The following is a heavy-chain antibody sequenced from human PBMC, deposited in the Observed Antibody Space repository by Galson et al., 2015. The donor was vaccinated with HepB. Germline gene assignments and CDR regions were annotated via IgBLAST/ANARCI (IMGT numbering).Heavy chain of an antibody. Sequence: SLRLSCAASGFTFSDYYMSWIRQAPGKGLEWISYISSSAPYTNYADSVKGRFTVSRDNAKNSLYLQMNSLRVEDTGVYYCARDLHRMVTTTASDYWGQGTLVTVSS. CDR1: GFTFSDYY. CDR3: ARDLHRMVTTTASDY. J-gene: IGHJ4*02. V-gene: IGHV3-11*05. CDR2: ISSSAPYT. D-gene: IGHD1-14*01.